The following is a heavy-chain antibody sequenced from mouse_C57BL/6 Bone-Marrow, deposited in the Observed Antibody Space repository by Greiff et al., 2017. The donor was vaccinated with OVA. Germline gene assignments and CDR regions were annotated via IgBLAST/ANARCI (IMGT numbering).Heavy chain of an antibody. CDR3: GFITTVVEYYFDY. D-gene: IGHD1-1*01. CDR2: VYPYNGGT. V-gene: IGHV1-36*01. Sequence: EVQLVESGPVLVKPGPSVKISCKASGFTFTDYYMHWVKQSHGKSLEWIGLVYPYNGGTSYNQKFKGKATLTVDTSSSTAYMELNSLTSEDSAVYYCGFITTVVEYYFDYWGQGTTLTVSS. J-gene: IGHJ2*01. CDR1: GFTFTDYY.